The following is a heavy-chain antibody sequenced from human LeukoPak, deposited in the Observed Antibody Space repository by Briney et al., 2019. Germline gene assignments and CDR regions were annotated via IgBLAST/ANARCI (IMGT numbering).Heavy chain of an antibody. J-gene: IGHJ6*03. CDR1: GGSISNYY. Sequence: PSETLSLTCTVSGGSISNYYWSWIRQPAGKGLEWIGRMYFSGTTNYNPSLKSRVSMSIDTSKNQFSLRLSSVTAADTAVYFCARDRLHIGDDYIYYYYMDVWGKGITVTISS. V-gene: IGHV4-4*07. CDR3: ARDRLHIGDDYIYYYYMDV. D-gene: IGHD2-21*01. CDR2: MYFSGTT.